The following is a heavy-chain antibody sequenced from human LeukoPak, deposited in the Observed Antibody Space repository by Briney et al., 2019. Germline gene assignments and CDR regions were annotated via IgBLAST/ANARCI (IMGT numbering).Heavy chain of an antibody. Sequence: SETLSLTCTVSGGSISSYYWSWIRQPPGKGLEWIGYIYYSGSTNYNPSLKSRVTISVDTSKNQFSLKLSSVTAADTAVYYCAREMAGSGLSYNWFDPWGQGTLVTVSS. V-gene: IGHV4-59*01. CDR2: IYYSGST. J-gene: IGHJ5*02. D-gene: IGHD2-15*01. CDR1: GGSISSYY. CDR3: AREMAGSGLSYNWFDP.